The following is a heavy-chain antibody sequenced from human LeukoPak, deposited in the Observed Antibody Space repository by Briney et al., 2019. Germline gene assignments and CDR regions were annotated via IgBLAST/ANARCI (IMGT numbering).Heavy chain of an antibody. J-gene: IGHJ4*02. CDR1: GFTFSSYA. CDR2: ISYDGSNK. D-gene: IGHD3-22*01. V-gene: IGHV3-30-3*01. CDR3: ASGYDSSGYYDTGVDY. Sequence: GGSLRLSCAASGFTFSSYAMHWVRQAPGKGLEWVAVISYDGSNKYYADSVKGRFTISRDNSKNTLYLQMNSLRAEGTAVYYCASGYDSSGYYDTGVDYWGQGTLVTVPS.